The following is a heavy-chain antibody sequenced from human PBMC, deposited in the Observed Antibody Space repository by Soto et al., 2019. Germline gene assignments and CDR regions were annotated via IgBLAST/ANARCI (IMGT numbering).Heavy chain of an antibody. CDR2: IDPSDSYT. CDR1: GYSFTSYW. CDR3: ARLPSHGIAAESDKVGAYANWFDP. J-gene: IGHJ5*02. D-gene: IGHD6-13*01. V-gene: IGHV5-10-1*01. Sequence: GESLKISCKGSGYSFTSYWISWVRQMPGKGLEWMGRIDPSDSYTNYSPSFQGHVTISADKSISTAYLQWSSLKASDTAMYYCARLPSHGIAAESDKVGAYANWFDPWGQGTLVTVSS.